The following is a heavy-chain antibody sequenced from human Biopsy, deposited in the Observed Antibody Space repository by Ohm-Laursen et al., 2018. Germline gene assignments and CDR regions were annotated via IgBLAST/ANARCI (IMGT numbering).Heavy chain of an antibody. CDR2: IKQDGSGK. CDR3: ARGRSHLLPDHDWFDP. J-gene: IGHJ5*02. D-gene: IGHD1-14*01. CDR1: GFTFSSYW. Sequence: SLRLSCSASGFTFSSYWMSWVRQAPGKGLEWVANIKQDGSGKDYVDSVKGRFTISRDNAKNSVYLQMNSLRAEDTGVYYCARGRSHLLPDHDWFDPWGQGTLVTVSS. V-gene: IGHV3-7*01.